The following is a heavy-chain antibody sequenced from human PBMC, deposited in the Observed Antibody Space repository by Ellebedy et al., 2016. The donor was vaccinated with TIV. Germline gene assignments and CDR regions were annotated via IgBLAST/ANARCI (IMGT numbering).Heavy chain of an antibody. V-gene: IGHV1-2*02. Sequence: ASVEVSCXASGYTFTGYYMHWVRQAPGQGLEWMGWINPNSGGTNYAQKFQGRVTMTRDTSISTAYMELSRLRSDDTAVYYCARGSYSSGWYKLDYWGQGTLVTVSS. J-gene: IGHJ4*02. CDR2: INPNSGGT. D-gene: IGHD6-19*01. CDR3: ARGSYSSGWYKLDY. CDR1: GYTFTGYY.